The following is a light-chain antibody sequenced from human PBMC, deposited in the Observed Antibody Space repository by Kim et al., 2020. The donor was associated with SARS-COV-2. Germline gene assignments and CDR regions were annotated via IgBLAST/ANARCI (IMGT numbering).Light chain of an antibody. J-gene: IGKJ2*01. CDR3: QQRSNWPPMYT. V-gene: IGKV3-11*01. CDR2: DAS. Sequence: SPRQSATLSCSASHSFRSDLSGYQQKPGHAPTLLIYDASNIAPGIPARFSGSGSGTDFTLTISSLEPEDFAVYFCQQRSNWPPMYTFGQGTKLDI. CDR1: HSFRSD.